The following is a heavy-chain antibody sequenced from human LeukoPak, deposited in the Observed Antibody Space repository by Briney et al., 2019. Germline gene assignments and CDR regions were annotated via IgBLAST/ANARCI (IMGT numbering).Heavy chain of an antibody. V-gene: IGHV1-69*13. CDR1: GGTFSSYA. Sequence: GASVKVSCKASGGTFSSYAISWVRQAPGQGLEWRGGIIPIFGRANYAQKFQGRVTITADESTSTAYMELSSLRSEDTAVYYCARVSGYSGYDRDYWGQGTLVTVSS. J-gene: IGHJ4*02. CDR2: IIPIFGRA. CDR3: ARVSGYSGYDRDY. D-gene: IGHD5-12*01.